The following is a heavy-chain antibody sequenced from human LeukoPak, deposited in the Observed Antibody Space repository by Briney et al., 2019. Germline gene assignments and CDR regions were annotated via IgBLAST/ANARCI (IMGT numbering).Heavy chain of an antibody. CDR2: INWNGGGT. V-gene: IGHV3-20*04. CDR1: GFTFDDYG. CDR3: ARDTPDDYGVRNYMDV. D-gene: IGHD4-17*01. J-gene: IGHJ6*03. Sequence: TGGSLRLSCAASGFTFDDYGMSWVRQAPGKGLEWVSGINWNGGGTGYADSVKGRFTISRDNAKNSLYLQMNSLRAEDTALYYCARDTPDDYGVRNYMDVWGKGTTVTVSS.